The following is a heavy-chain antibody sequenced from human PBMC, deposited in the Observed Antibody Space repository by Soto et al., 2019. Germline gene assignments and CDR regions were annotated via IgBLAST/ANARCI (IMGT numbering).Heavy chain of an antibody. CDR3: AHSGLLWWEDYYYYYGMDV. CDR1: GFSLSTSGVG. CDR2: IYWDDDK. V-gene: IGHV2-5*02. Sequence: GSGPTLVNPTQTLTLTCTFSGFSLSTSGVGVGWIRRPPGKAMEWLALIYWDDDKRYSPSLKSRLTITKDTSKNQVVLTMTNMDPVDTATYYFAHSGLLWWEDYYYYYGMDVWGQGTTVTVSS. J-gene: IGHJ6*02. D-gene: IGHD2-21*01.